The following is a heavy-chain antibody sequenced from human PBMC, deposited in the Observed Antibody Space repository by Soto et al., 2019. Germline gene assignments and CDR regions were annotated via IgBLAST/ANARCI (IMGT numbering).Heavy chain of an antibody. V-gene: IGHV1-2*02. CDR3: ARGPRQTPRQSHRWFVPDY. Sequence: QLHLVQSGTELKKPGASVRVSCEASGYTFSDHYIHWVRQAPGRGLEWMGWINPKSGVTNSAQRFECRLTMTRDASITTAYWELSSLRSDDSAVYSCARGPRQTPRQSHRWFVPDYWGQGSLVTVSS. CDR2: INPKSGVT. J-gene: IGHJ4*02. D-gene: IGHD3-10*01. CDR1: GYTFSDHY.